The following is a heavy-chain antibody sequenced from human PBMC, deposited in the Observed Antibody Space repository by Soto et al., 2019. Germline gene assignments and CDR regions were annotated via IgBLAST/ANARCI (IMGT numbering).Heavy chain of an antibody. J-gene: IGHJ4*02. CDR2: ISYDGSNK. Sequence: GGSLRLSCAASGFTFSSYAMHWVRQAPGKGLEWVAVISYDGSNKYYADSVKGRFTISRDNAKNSLYLQMNSLRAEDTAVYYCARDTSFGYAVPFYFDYWGQGTLVTVSS. CDR3: ARDTSFGYAVPFYFDY. V-gene: IGHV3-30-3*01. CDR1: GFTFSSYA. D-gene: IGHD3-10*02.